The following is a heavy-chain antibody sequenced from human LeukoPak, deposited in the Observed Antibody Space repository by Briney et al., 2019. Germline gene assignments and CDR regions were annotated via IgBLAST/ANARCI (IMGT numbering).Heavy chain of an antibody. CDR3: ARTYSYFYFASPFDY. V-gene: IGHV4-39*01. J-gene: IGHJ4*02. Sequence: SETLSLTCTVSGGSISSGDYYWTWIRQPPGKGLEWIGSIYYSGSTYYNPSLKSRVTISVDTSKNQFSLKLSSVTAADTAVYYCARTYSYFYFASPFDYWGQGTLVTVSS. CDR1: GGSISSGDYY. D-gene: IGHD5-18*01. CDR2: IYYSGST.